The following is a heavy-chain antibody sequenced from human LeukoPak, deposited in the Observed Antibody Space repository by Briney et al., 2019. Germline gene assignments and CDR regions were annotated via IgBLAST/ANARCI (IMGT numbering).Heavy chain of an antibody. Sequence: GGSLRLSCAASGFTFSSYWMSWVRQAPGKGLEWVANIKQDGSEKYYVDSVKGRFTISRDNAKNSLYLQMNSLRAEDTAVYYXXXXXXXXWSGYYMHGMDVWGQGTTVTVSS. D-gene: IGHD3-3*01. CDR1: GFTFSSYW. V-gene: IGHV3-7*01. CDR2: IKQDGSEK. CDR3: XXXXXXXWSGYYMHGMDV. J-gene: IGHJ6*02.